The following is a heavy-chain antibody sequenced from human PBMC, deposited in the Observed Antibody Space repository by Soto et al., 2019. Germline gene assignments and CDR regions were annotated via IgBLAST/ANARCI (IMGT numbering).Heavy chain of an antibody. D-gene: IGHD6-6*01. J-gene: IGHJ5*02. CDR2: IYYSGST. Sequence: SETLSLTCTVSGGSISSGDYYWSWIRQPPGKGLEWIGYIYYSGSTYYNPSLKSRVTISVDTSKNQFSLKLSSVTAADTAVYYCARVGQLVMGQKGWFDPWGQGTLVTVSS. V-gene: IGHV4-30-4*01. CDR1: GGSISSGDYY. CDR3: ARVGQLVMGQKGWFDP.